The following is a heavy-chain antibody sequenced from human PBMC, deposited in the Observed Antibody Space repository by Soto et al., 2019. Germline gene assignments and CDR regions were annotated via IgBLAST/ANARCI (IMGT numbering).Heavy chain of an antibody. CDR1: GGSISSGGYY. D-gene: IGHD3-22*01. J-gene: IGHJ4*02. CDR3: ARGGYYDSSGRLDY. CDR2: IYYSGST. V-gene: IGHV4-31*03. Sequence: SETLSLTCTVSGGSISSGGYYWSWIRQHPGKGLEWIGYIYYSGSTYYNPSLKSRVTISVDTSKNQFSLKLSSVTAADTAVYYCARGGYYDSSGRLDYWGQGTLVTVSS.